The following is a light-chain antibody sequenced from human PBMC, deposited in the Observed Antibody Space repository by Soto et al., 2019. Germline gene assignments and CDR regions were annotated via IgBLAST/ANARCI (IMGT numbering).Light chain of an antibody. CDR3: MQALQTHRT. J-gene: IGKJ1*01. CDR2: LGS. Sequence: EIVLIQSPLSLPVTPGEPASISCRSSQSLLHSNGYNYLDWYLQKPGQSPQLLIYLGSNRASGVPDRFSGSGSGTDFTLKISRVKAEDVGVYYCMQALQTHRTFGQGTKVDIK. V-gene: IGKV2-28*01. CDR1: QSLLHSNGYNY.